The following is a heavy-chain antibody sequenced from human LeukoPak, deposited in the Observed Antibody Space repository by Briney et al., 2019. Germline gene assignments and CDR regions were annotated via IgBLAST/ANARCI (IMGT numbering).Heavy chain of an antibody. CDR1: GFTFDDYA. V-gene: IGHV3-9*01. CDR3: AKDLAGYGGNYFDY. J-gene: IGHJ4*02. CDR2: ISWNSGSI. D-gene: IGHD4-23*01. Sequence: PGRSLRLSCAASGFTFDDYAMHWVRQAPGKGLEWVSGISWNSGSIGYADSVKGRFTISRDNAKNYLYLQMNSLRAEDTALYYCAKDLAGYGGNYFDYWGQGTLVTVSS.